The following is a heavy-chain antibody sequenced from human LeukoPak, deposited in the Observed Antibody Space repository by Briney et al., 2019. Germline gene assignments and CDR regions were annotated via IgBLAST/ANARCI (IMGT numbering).Heavy chain of an antibody. CDR1: GGSITRGNYY. J-gene: IGHJ4*01. V-gene: IGHV4-61*02. CDR2: IYASGST. D-gene: IGHD6-25*01. Sequence: SETLSLTCTVSGGSITRGNYYWNWIRQPAGKGLEWIGRIYASGSTNYNPSLKSRVTISLDTSKNHFSLNLSSVTAADTAVYFCARHPSSAWHADYWGHGTLVTVSS. CDR3: ARHPSSAWHADY.